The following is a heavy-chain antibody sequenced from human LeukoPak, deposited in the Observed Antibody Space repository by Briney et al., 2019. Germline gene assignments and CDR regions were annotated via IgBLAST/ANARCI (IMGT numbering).Heavy chain of an antibody. V-gene: IGHV4-4*07. Sequence: SETLSLTCTVSGGSNSSYYWTWIRQPAGKGLEWIGRIRPSGTTNHNPSLKSRVIMSLDMSNNQFSLKVRSVTAADTAVYYCARETEVPGGRSWDFWGQGTLVTVSS. D-gene: IGHD6-19*01. CDR2: IRPSGTT. CDR3: ARETEVPGGRSWDF. J-gene: IGHJ4*02. CDR1: GGSNSSYY.